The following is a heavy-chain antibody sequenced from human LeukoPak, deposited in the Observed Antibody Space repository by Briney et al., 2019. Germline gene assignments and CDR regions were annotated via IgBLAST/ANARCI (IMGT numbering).Heavy chain of an antibody. D-gene: IGHD2-21*02. Sequence: PSETLSLTCTVSGGSISSYYWSWIRQPAGKGLEWIGRIYTSGSTNYNPSLKSRVAMSVGTSKNQFSLKLSSVTAADTAVYYCARGCGGDCYSDDAFDIWGHGTMVTVSS. CDR2: IYTSGST. CDR1: GGSISSYY. V-gene: IGHV4-4*07. J-gene: IGHJ3*02. CDR3: ARGCGGDCYSDDAFDI.